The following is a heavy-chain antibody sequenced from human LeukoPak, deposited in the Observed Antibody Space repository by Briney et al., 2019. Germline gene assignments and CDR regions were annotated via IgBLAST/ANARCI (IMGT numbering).Heavy chain of an antibody. CDR1: GFTFSSYA. J-gene: IGHJ4*02. Sequence: GGSLRLSCAASGFTFSSYAIHWVRQAPGKGLEWVAVISYDGSNKYYADSVKGRFTISRDNSKNTLYLQMNSLRAEDTAVYYCARGRYYYDSSGYYRGYYFDYWGQGTLVTVSS. CDR3: ARGRYYYDSSGYYRGYYFDY. D-gene: IGHD3-22*01. CDR2: ISYDGSNK. V-gene: IGHV3-30-3*01.